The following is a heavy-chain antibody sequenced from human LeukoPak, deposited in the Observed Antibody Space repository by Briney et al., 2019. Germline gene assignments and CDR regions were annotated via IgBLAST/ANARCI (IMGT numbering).Heavy chain of an antibody. V-gene: IGHV3-30-3*01. D-gene: IGHD6-19*01. CDR2: ISYDGSNK. J-gene: IGHJ4*02. Sequence: PGRSLRLSCAASGFTFSSYAMHWVRQAPGKGLEWVAVISYDGSNKYYADSVKGRFTISRDNSKNTLYLQMNSLRAEDTAVYYCARDAYYSSGWYLYFDYWGQGALVTVSS. CDR1: GFTFSSYA. CDR3: ARDAYYSSGWYLYFDY.